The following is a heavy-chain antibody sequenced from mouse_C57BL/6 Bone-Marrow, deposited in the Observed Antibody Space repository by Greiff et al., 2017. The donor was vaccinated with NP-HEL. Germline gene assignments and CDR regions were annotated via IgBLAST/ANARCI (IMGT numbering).Heavy chain of an antibody. D-gene: IGHD2-3*01. J-gene: IGHJ1*03. V-gene: IGHV2-2*01. CDR2: IWSGGST. CDR1: GFSLTSYG. CDR3: ARNPSYDGYYGKYFDV. Sequence: QVQLQQSGPGLVQPSQSLSITCTVSGFSLTSYGVHWVRQSPGKGLEWLGVIWSGGSTDYNAAFISRLSISKDNSKSQVFFKMNSLQADDTAIYYCARNPSYDGYYGKYFDVWGTGTTVTVSS.